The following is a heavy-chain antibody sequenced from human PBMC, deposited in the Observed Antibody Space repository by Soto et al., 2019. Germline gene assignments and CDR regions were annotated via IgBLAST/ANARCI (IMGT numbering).Heavy chain of an antibody. D-gene: IGHD5-12*01. V-gene: IGHV4-59*08. CDR3: ARQTYSGYKTYYYYYYMDV. J-gene: IGHJ6*03. Sequence: SETLSLTCTVSGGSISSYYWSWIRQPPGKGLEWIGYIYYSGSTNYNPSLKSRVTISVDTSKNQFSLKLSSVTAADTAVYYCARQTYSGYKTYYYYYYMDVWGKGTTVTVSS. CDR1: GGSISSYY. CDR2: IYYSGST.